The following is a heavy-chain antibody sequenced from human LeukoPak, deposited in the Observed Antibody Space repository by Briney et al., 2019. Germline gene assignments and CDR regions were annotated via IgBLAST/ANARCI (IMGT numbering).Heavy chain of an antibody. J-gene: IGHJ5*02. CDR1: GGSFSGYY. Sequence: SETLSLTCAVYGGSFSGYYWSWIRQPPGKGLEWIGEINHSGSTNYNPSLKSRVTISVDTSKNQFSLKLSSVTAADTAVYYCARGPYSSGWFSGWFDPWGQGTLVTVSS. V-gene: IGHV4-34*01. CDR3: ARGPYSSGWFSGWFDP. CDR2: INHSGST. D-gene: IGHD6-19*01.